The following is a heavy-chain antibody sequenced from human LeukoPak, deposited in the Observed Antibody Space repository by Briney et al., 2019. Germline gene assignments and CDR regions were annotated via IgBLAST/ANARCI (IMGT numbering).Heavy chain of an antibody. V-gene: IGHV3-23*01. D-gene: IGHD1-1*01. CDR3: AKVASYSRAGRGGYYDY. Sequence: GGSLRLSCAASGFPFSGYAMNWVRQAPGKGLEWVSDISGSGGSTNYADSVRGRFTVSRDNSEDTLYLQMNSLRAEDAALYYCAKVASYSRAGRGGYYDYWGQGTLVSVSS. J-gene: IGHJ4*02. CDR1: GFPFSGYA. CDR2: ISGSGGST.